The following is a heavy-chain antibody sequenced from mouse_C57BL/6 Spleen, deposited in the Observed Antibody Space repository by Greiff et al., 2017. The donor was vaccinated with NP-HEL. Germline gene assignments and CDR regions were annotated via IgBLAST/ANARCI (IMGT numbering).Heavy chain of an antibody. Sequence: VQLQQPGTELVKPGASVKLSCKASGYTFTSYWMHWVKQRPGQGLEWIGNINPSNGGTNYNEKFKSKATLTVDKSSSTAYMQLSSLASEDSAVYYCAPGKLTGTGFDYWGQGTTLTVSS. CDR1: GYTFTSYW. V-gene: IGHV1-53*01. D-gene: IGHD4-1*01. CDR3: APGKLTGTGFDY. J-gene: IGHJ2*01. CDR2: INPSNGGT.